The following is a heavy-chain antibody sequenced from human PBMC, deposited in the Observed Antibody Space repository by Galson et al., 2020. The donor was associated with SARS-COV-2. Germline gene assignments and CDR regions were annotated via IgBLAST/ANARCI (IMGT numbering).Heavy chain of an antibody. D-gene: IGHD3-9*01. Sequence: ASETLSLTCTVSGVSISTHNYWTWIRQHPGKGLEWVGYIYNSGTTHYNPSLKSRLSLSIDTSKNEFSLKLTSVTAADTAVYYCARGRGARSFGWFDPWGQGALVTVSS. V-gene: IGHV4-31*03. J-gene: IGHJ5*02. CDR3: ARGRGARSFGWFDP. CDR2: IYNSGTT. CDR1: GVSISTHNY.